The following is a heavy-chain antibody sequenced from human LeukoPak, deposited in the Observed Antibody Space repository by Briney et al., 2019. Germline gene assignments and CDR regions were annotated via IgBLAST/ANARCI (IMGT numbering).Heavy chain of an antibody. V-gene: IGHV3-48*03. J-gene: IGHJ6*04. Sequence: GGSLRLSCEASGFIFSNYEMKWIRQAPGKGLEWVSYIRNSGGTIYYADSVKGRFTISRDNAKNSLYLQMNSLRAEDTAVYYCARAQVVGPAAIQYYYFGTDVWGKGTTVTVSS. CDR2: IRNSGGTI. CDR3: ARAQVVGPAAIQYYYFGTDV. CDR1: GFIFSNYE. D-gene: IGHD2-2*02.